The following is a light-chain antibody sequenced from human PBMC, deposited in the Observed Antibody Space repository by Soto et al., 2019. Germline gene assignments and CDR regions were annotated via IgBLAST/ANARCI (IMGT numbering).Light chain of an antibody. CDR2: DAS. V-gene: IGKV3-11*01. CDR1: QSINGY. Sequence: EIVLTQSPATLSLSPGERATLSCRASQSINGYLAWYQHKPGQAPRLLIDDASNRATGVPARFSGSGSGTDFTLTISSLEPEDFAVYYCQQYGTSPTSFGPGTKVDIK. CDR3: QQYGTSPTS. J-gene: IGKJ3*01.